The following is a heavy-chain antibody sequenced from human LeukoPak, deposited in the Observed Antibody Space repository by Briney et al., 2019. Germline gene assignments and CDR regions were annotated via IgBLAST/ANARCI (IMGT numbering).Heavy chain of an antibody. D-gene: IGHD6-13*01. CDR3: ARGSSSLDY. Sequence: DSVKGRFTISRDNAKNSLYLQMNGLRAEDTAVYYCARGSSSLDYWGQGTLVTVSS. J-gene: IGHJ4*02. V-gene: IGHV3-7*01.